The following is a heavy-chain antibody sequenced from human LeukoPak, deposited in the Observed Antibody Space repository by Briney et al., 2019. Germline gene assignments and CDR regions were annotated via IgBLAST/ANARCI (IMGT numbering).Heavy chain of an antibody. CDR2: IYTSGST. CDR3: ARLQQLLWFDP. J-gene: IGHJ5*02. CDR1: GGSISSYY. D-gene: IGHD6-13*01. Sequence: SETLSLTCTVSGGSISSYYWSWIRQPAGKGLEWIGRIYTSGSTNYNPSLKSRVTISIDTSKNQFSLKLSSVTAADTAVYYCARLQQLLWFDPWGQGTLVTVSS. V-gene: IGHV4-4*07.